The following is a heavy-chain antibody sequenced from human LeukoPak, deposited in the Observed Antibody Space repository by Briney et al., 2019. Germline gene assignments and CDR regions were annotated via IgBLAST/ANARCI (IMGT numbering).Heavy chain of an antibody. D-gene: IGHD3-9*01. CDR1: GFSFHNAW. Sequence: GGSLRLSCAASGFSFHNAWMSWVRQAPGKGLEWVGRIKSKTDGGTTDHAAPVKGRFTVSRDDSKNTVYLQMSSLKTEDTGVYYCTRESPDYDILTGYNGGDYWGQGTLVTVSS. J-gene: IGHJ4*02. CDR3: TRESPDYDILTGYNGGDY. V-gene: IGHV3-15*01. CDR2: IKSKTDGGTT.